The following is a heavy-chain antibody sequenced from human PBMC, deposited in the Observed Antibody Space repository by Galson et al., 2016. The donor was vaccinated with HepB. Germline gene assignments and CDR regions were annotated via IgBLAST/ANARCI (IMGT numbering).Heavy chain of an antibody. J-gene: IGHJ5*02. CDR2: VYYSGST. CDR1: GGSISSSSYF. V-gene: IGHV4-39*01. Sequence: SETLSLTCTVSGGSISSSSYFWGWIRQPPGKGLEWIGRVYYSGSTYYSPSLKSRLTISVDTSKNQFSLNLSSVTAADTAVYYCARQDYDSSGYYYDNWFDPWGQGTLVTVSS. CDR3: ARQDYDSSGYYYDNWFDP. D-gene: IGHD3-22*01.